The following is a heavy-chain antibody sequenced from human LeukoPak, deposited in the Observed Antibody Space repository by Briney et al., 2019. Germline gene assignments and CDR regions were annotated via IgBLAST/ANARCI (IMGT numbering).Heavy chain of an antibody. Sequence: GGSLRLSCAASGFTFRTYDFHWVRQVKGIGLEWVSGIGTAGDTYYAGSVKGRFTISRENAKNSLYLQMNSLRAGDTALYYCVRVAWLDYDSMDVWGQGTTVTVSS. D-gene: IGHD5-12*01. V-gene: IGHV3-13*01. J-gene: IGHJ6*02. CDR3: VRVAWLDYDSMDV. CDR2: IGTAGDT. CDR1: GFTFRTYD.